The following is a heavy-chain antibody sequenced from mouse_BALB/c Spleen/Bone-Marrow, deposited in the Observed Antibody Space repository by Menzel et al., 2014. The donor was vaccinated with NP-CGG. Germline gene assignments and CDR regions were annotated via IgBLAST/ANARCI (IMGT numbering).Heavy chain of an antibody. CDR2: IIPKSGYS. J-gene: IGHJ4*01. CDR1: GYTFTRYT. CDR3: TRRYYAMDY. V-gene: IGHV1-4*01. Sequence: VKLMESGAELARPGASVKMSCQASGYTFTRYTMHWEKKRPGQGLEWIGYIIPKSGYSNYKQKFKDKATLTADKSSSTAYMQLSSLTSEDSAVYYCTRRYYAMDYWGQGTSVTVSS.